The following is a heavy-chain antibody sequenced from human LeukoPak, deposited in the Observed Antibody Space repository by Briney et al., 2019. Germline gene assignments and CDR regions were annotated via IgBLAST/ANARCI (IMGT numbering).Heavy chain of an antibody. V-gene: IGHV1-2*02. CDR3: ARLYLPATRFDS. Sequence: GASVKVSCKASGYTFTGYYMHWVRQAPGQGLKWMGWINPNSGGTNYAQKFQGRVTMTRDTSISTAYMELSRLRSDDTAVYYCARLYLPATRFDSWGQGTLVTVSS. D-gene: IGHD5-24*01. CDR1: GYTFTGYY. J-gene: IGHJ4*02. CDR2: INPNSGGT.